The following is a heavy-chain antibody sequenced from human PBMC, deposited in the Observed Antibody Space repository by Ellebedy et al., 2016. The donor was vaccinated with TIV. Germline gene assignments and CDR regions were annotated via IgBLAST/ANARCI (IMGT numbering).Heavy chain of an antibody. J-gene: IGHJ4*02. CDR2: ISPYNGNT. Sequence: ASVKVSCKASHYNFSNYGISWVRQAPGQGLEWLGWISPYNGNTTYAQKFQDRVTMTADTSATTAYMELRSLRADDTAVYFCAREGVTGMFYFDYWGQGTLVTVSS. CDR1: HYNFSNYG. CDR3: AREGVTGMFYFDY. D-gene: IGHD2-21*02. V-gene: IGHV1-18*01.